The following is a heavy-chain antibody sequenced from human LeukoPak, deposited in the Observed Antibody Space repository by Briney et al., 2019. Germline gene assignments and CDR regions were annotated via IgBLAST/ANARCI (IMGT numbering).Heavy chain of an antibody. V-gene: IGHV1-8*01. Sequence: GASVKVSCKASGYTFTSYDSNWVRQATGQGLEWMGWMNPNSGNTGYAQKFQGRVTMTSNTSISTAYMELSSLRSEDPAVYYCARGGGDYGDYSDYWGQGTLVTVSS. J-gene: IGHJ4*02. CDR2: MNPNSGNT. CDR1: GYTFTSYD. CDR3: ARGGGDYGDYSDY. D-gene: IGHD4-17*01.